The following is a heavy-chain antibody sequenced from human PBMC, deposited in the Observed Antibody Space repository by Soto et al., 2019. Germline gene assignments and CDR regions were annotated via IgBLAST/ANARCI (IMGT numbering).Heavy chain of an antibody. J-gene: IGHJ5*02. CDR3: ARARGAIFGVVIRNWFDP. V-gene: IGHV4-4*02. Sequence: SETLSLTCAVSGDSISSSNWWSWVRQSPRKGLEWLGEIYHNGSTNYNPSLKSRVAISVDKSKNQFSLKLMSVTAADTAVYYCARARGAIFGVVIRNWFDPWGQGTLVTVSS. D-gene: IGHD3-3*01. CDR1: GDSISSSNW. CDR2: IYHNGST.